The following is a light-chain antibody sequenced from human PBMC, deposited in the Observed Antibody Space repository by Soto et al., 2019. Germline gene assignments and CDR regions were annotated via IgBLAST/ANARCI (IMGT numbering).Light chain of an antibody. Sequence: ETVLTQSPGTLSLSPGERATLSCRASQSVSSSYLAWYQQKPGQAPRLLIYGASSRATGIPDRFSGSGSGTDFTLTISRLEPEDFAVYYCQQYGSPPLFTFGPGTKVDIK. CDR1: QSVSSSY. J-gene: IGKJ3*01. CDR3: QQYGSPPLFT. CDR2: GAS. V-gene: IGKV3-20*01.